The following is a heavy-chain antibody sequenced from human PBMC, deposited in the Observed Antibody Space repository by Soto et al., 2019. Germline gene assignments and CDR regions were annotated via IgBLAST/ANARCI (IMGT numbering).Heavy chain of an antibody. Sequence: PSETLSLTCTVSGGSISSYYWNWIRQPPGKGLEWIGYIPYSGSTDYNPSLKSRVTISVDTSKNQFSPKLSSVTAADTAVYFCARKVATNDYYYYYGLDVWGQGTTVTVSS. D-gene: IGHD2-8*01. CDR2: IPYSGST. V-gene: IGHV4-59*01. CDR3: ARKVATNDYYYYYGLDV. J-gene: IGHJ6*02. CDR1: GGSISSYY.